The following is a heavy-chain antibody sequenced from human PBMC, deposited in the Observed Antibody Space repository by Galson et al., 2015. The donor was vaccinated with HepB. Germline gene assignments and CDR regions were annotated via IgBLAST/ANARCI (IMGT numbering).Heavy chain of an antibody. J-gene: IGHJ4*02. V-gene: IGHV3-33*01. CDR3: ARDYSSSWRIDY. CDR2: IWYDGSNK. CDR1: GFTFSSYG. Sequence: SLRLSCAASGFTFSSYGMHWVRQAPGKGLEWVAVIWYDGSNKYYADSVKGRFTISRDNSKNTLYLQMNSLRAEDTAVYYCARDYSSSWRIDYWGQGTLVTVSS. D-gene: IGHD6-13*01.